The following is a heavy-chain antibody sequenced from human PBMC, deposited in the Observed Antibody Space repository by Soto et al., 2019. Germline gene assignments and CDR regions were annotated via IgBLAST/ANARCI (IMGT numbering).Heavy chain of an antibody. J-gene: IGHJ5*02. Sequence: SVKVSCKTSGFTFHSSAVQWVRQARGQPLERIGWMVVGSGNTTYAQRFQERVTFTRYRSTITAYLELASLRSEDTAVYYCAAAISLFGVVVSWFDPWGQGTPVTVSS. D-gene: IGHD3-3*01. CDR2: MVVGSGNT. CDR3: AAAISLFGVVVSWFDP. CDR1: GFTFHSSA. V-gene: IGHV1-58*01.